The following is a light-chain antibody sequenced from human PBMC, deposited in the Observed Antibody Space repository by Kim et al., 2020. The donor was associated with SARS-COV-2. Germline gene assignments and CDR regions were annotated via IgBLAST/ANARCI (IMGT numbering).Light chain of an antibody. CDR2: MVS. CDR3: MQALQTPLT. Sequence: PASNSCRSSQVLLHSNGYNFLDCYLQRPEQSPHLLFYMVSNRASGVPYRFCVSVSGTDFTLKISRVDAVDVAVYYCMQALQTPLTFGQGTKVDIK. CDR1: QVLLHSNGYNF. V-gene: IGKV2-28*01. J-gene: IGKJ1*01.